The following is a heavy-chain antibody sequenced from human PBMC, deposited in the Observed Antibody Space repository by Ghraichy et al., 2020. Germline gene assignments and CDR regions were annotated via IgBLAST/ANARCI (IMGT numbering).Heavy chain of an antibody. V-gene: IGHV3-74*01. J-gene: IGHJ4*02. Sequence: GGSLRLSCEDSGSTFRSYWMHWVRQVPGKGLVWVTRINEDGRITNYADSVEGRFTVSRDNARNTLYLEMNSLRAEDTAVYYCARDVGGRSSFWGQGTLVTVSS. CDR2: INEDGRIT. CDR3: ARDVGGRSSF. CDR1: GSTFRSYW. D-gene: IGHD3-16*01.